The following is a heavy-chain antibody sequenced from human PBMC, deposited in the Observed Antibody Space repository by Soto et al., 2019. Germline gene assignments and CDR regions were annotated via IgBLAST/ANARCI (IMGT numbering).Heavy chain of an antibody. CDR2: INAGGGNT. D-gene: IGHD5-12*01. V-gene: IGHV3-23*01. Sequence: GGSLRLSCVTSRFTFNTFAMSWVRQAPGEGPEWVSAINAGGGNTHYADSVKGRFTISRDNSKNTLYLQMNSLRAEDTAVYYCARDQGGFHGFYYGMDVWGQGTKVTVSS. J-gene: IGHJ6*02. CDR3: ARDQGGFHGFYYGMDV. CDR1: RFTFNTFA.